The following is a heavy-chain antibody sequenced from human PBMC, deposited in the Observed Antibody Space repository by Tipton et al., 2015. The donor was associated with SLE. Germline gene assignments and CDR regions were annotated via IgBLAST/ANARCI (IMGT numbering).Heavy chain of an antibody. CDR3: ARDGTDCGGDCYYDWHFDL. D-gene: IGHD2-21*01. CDR1: GFTFSSYA. V-gene: IGHV3-23*03. J-gene: IGHJ2*01. Sequence: SLRLSCAASGFTFSSYAMSWVRQAPGKGLEWVSLIYSGGSTTYYGDSVKGRFTISRDNSKDTLYLQMQSLRAEDTAVYFCARDGTDCGGDCYYDWHFDLWGRGTLVTVSS. CDR2: IYSGGSTT.